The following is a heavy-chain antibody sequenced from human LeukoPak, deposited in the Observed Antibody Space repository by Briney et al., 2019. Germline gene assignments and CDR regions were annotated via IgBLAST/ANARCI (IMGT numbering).Heavy chain of an antibody. CDR1: GGSFSGYY. D-gene: IGHD5-18*01. Sequence: PSETLSLISAVYGGSFSGYYWSWIRQPPGKGLEWIGEINHSGSTNYNPSLKSRVTISVDTSKNQFSLKLSSVTAADTAVYYCAKMVDTAMVGGLYFDYWGQGTLVTVSS. J-gene: IGHJ4*02. V-gene: IGHV4-34*01. CDR2: INHSGST. CDR3: AKMVDTAMVGGLYFDY.